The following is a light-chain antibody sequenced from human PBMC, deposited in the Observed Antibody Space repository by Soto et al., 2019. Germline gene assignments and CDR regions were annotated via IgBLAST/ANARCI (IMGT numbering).Light chain of an antibody. CDR3: KQRYISPYT. CDR2: DAS. CDR1: QSISRY. V-gene: IGKV1-39*01. J-gene: IGKJ2*01. Sequence: DIKMTHSASSLSAFVVDRVNITCRASQSISRYLSWYKPKPGKAPKLLIYDASSLESGVPSRFSGSGSGTEVTLIISGMQPEDGATYYGKQRYISPYTVGQGNKGDIK.